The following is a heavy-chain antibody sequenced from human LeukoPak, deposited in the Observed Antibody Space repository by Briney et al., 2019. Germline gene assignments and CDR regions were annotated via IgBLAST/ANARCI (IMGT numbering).Heavy chain of an antibody. V-gene: IGHV4-34*01. D-gene: IGHD3-10*01. CDR1: GGSFSGYY. Sequence: PETLSLTCAVYGGSFSGYYWSWIRQPPGKGLEWIGEINHSGSTNYNPSLKSRVTISVDTSKNQFSLKLSSVTAADTAVYYCARGLRWFGVYFDYWGQGTLVTVSS. CDR2: INHSGST. CDR3: ARGLRWFGVYFDY. J-gene: IGHJ4*02.